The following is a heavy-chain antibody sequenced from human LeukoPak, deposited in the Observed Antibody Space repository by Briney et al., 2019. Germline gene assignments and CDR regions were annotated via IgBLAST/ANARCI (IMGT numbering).Heavy chain of an antibody. V-gene: IGHV1-69*06. CDR1: GGTFSSYA. CDR3: ARDRDSSGILDY. CDR2: IIPIFGTA. Sequence: SVKVSCKASGGTFSSYAISWVRQAPGQGLEWMGGIIPIFGTANYAQKFQGRATITADKSTSTAYMELSSLRSEDTAVYYCARDRDSSGILDYWGQGTLVTVSS. D-gene: IGHD6-19*01. J-gene: IGHJ4*02.